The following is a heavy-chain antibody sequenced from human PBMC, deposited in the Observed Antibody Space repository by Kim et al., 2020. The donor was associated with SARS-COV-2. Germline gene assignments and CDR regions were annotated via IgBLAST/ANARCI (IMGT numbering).Heavy chain of an antibody. Sequence: GESLKISCKGSGYSFTSYWISWVRQMPGKGLEWMGRIDPSDSYTNYSPSFQGHVTISADKSISTAYLQWSSLKASDTAMYYCARQVHTRVVPAAIGSWFDPWGQGTLVTVSS. V-gene: IGHV5-10-1*01. CDR3: ARQVHTRVVPAAIGSWFDP. CDR2: IDPSDSYT. D-gene: IGHD2-2*01. J-gene: IGHJ5*02. CDR1: GYSFTSYW.